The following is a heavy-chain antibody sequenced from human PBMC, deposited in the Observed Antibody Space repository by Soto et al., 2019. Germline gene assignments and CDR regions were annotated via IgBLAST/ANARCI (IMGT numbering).Heavy chain of an antibody. D-gene: IGHD3-3*01. CDR3: TTDWSWSGYYEDLYYYYGMDV. J-gene: IGHJ6*02. CDR2: IKSKTDGGTT. Sequence: SLRLSCAASGFTFSKAWMSWVRQAPGKGLEWVGRIKSKTDGGTTDYAAPVKGRFTISRDDSKNTLYLQMNSLKTEDTAVYYCTTDWSWSGYYEDLYYYYGMDVWGQGTTVTAP. V-gene: IGHV3-15*01. CDR1: GFTFSKAW.